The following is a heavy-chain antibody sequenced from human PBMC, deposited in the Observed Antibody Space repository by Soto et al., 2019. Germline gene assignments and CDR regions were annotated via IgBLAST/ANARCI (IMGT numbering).Heavy chain of an antibody. J-gene: IGHJ5*02. CDR2: INSDVIDT. D-gene: IGHD3-3*01. CDR3: VRDFWSHGNFDP. CDR1: GFIFINYW. Sequence: GGSLRLSFAASGFIFINYWMHWVRQDPEKGLVWVSRINSDVIDTAYADSVKGRFTISRYNTKNALFLQMNSLRAEDTAVYFCVRDFWSHGNFDPWGQGTLVTVSS. V-gene: IGHV3-74*01.